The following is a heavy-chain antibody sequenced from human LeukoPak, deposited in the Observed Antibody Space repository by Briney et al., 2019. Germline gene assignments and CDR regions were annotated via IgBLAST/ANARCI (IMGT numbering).Heavy chain of an antibody. V-gene: IGHV4-39*01. CDR2: IYYSGST. CDR1: GGSISSSSYY. J-gene: IGHJ4*02. CDR3: ARLFYYDSRGYPYYFDY. D-gene: IGHD3-22*01. Sequence: SETLSLTCTVSGGSISSSSYYWGWLRQPPGKGLEWIGSIYYSGSTYYNPSLKSRVTISVDTSKNQFFLKLSSVTAADTAVYYCARLFYYDSRGYPYYFDYWGQGTLVTVSS.